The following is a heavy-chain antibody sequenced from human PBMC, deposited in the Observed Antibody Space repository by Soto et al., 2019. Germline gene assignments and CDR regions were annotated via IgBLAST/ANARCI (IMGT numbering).Heavy chain of an antibody. CDR1: GVSFNNNG. D-gene: IGHD3-10*01. J-gene: IGHJ6*02. V-gene: IGHV1-69*01. Sequence: QVQMVQSGAEVKKPGSSVKVSCKTSGVSFNNNGIGWVRQAPGHGLEWMGGVSPPFRTSNYARKFQGRISITADASTGKVNMELSSLTSEDTAQYYCARVLYYGSGSYSPYGMDVWGQGTMVIVSS. CDR2: VSPPFRTS. CDR3: ARVLYYGSGSYSPYGMDV.